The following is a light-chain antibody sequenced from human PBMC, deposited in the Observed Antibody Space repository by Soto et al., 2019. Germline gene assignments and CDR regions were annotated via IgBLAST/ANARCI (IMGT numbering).Light chain of an antibody. CDR2: RNN. CDR1: SSNIGSNY. J-gene: IGLJ3*02. Sequence: VLTQPPSASGTPGQRVTISCSGSSSNIGSNYVYWYQQLPGTAPKLLIYRNNQRPSGVPDRFSGSKSGTSASLAISGLRSEDEADYYCAAWDDSLSGPGVFGGGTKLTVL. CDR3: AAWDDSLSGPGV. V-gene: IGLV1-47*01.